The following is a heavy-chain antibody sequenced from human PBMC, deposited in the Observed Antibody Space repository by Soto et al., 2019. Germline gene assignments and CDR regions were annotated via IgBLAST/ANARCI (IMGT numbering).Heavy chain of an antibody. J-gene: IGHJ4*02. V-gene: IGHV3-30-3*01. Sequence: GGSLRLSCAASGFTFSNYAMHRVRQAPGKGLEWVAVISYDGSNKYYADSVKGRFTISRDNSKNTLYLQMNSLRAEDTAVYYCARDKRDLRFLEWSYYFDFWGQGTLVTVPQ. D-gene: IGHD3-3*01. CDR3: ARDKRDLRFLEWSYYFDF. CDR2: ISYDGSNK. CDR1: GFTFSNYA.